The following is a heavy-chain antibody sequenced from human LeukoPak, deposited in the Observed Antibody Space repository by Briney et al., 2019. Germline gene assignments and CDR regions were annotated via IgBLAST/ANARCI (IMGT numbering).Heavy chain of an antibody. Sequence: PGGSLRLSCAASGFTFSSYWMHWVRQAPGKGLVWVSRINSDGSSTNYADSVKGRLTISRDNTKNTLYLQMNSLRAEDTAIYYCARRSSGSAPYYFDYWGQGTLVTVSS. CDR1: GFTFSSYW. D-gene: IGHD1-26*01. CDR3: ARRSSGSAPYYFDY. V-gene: IGHV3-74*01. J-gene: IGHJ4*02. CDR2: INSDGSST.